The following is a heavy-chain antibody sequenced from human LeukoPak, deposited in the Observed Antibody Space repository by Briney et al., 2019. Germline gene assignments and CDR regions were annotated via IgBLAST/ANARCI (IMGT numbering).Heavy chain of an antibody. V-gene: IGHV1-46*01. CDR1: GYTFTSYY. CDR2: INPSGGST. CDR3: ARDYVQLWLRSGAFDI. J-gene: IGHJ3*02. Sequence: ASVKVSCKASGYTFTSYYMHWVRQAPGQGLEWMGIINPSGGSTSYAQKFQGRVTMTRDTSTSTVYMELSSLRSEDTAVYYCARDYVQLWLRSGAFDIWGQGTMVTVSS. D-gene: IGHD5-18*01.